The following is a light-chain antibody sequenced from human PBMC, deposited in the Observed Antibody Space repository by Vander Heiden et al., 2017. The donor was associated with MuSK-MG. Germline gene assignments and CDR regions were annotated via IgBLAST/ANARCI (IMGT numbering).Light chain of an antibody. CDR3: QSYDSSQRVV. J-gene: IGLJ2*01. CDR2: GNS. V-gene: IGLV1-40*01. CDR1: SSNIGAGYD. Sequence: QSVLTQPPSVSGAPGQRVTIPCTGSSSNIGAGYDVHWYQQLPGTATKLLIYGNSNRPSGVPDRFSGSKSGTSASLAITGLQAEDEADYYCQSYDSSQRVVFGGGTKLTVL.